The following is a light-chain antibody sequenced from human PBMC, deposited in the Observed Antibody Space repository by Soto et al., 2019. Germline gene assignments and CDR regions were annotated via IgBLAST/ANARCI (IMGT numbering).Light chain of an antibody. CDR2: DAS. CDR1: QSISSW. V-gene: IGKV1-5*01. Sequence: DIQMTQSPSTLSASVGDRVTITCRASQSISSWLAWYQQKPGKAPKLLIYDASSLESGVPSRFSGSGSGTEFALTISSLQPDDFATYYGQHYNSYPWTFGQGTKVEIQ. J-gene: IGKJ1*01. CDR3: QHYNSYPWT.